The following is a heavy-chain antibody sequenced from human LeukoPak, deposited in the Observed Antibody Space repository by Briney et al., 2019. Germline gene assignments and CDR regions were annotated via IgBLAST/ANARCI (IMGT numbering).Heavy chain of an antibody. CDR3: ARHLIHTTGYYGGPFDY. Sequence: SETLSLTCTVSGGSISSSSYYWGWIRQPPGKGLEWIGTIYYSGSTYYNPSLKSRVAISVDTSMNQFSLKLSSVTAADTAVYFCARHLIHTTGYYGGPFDYWGQGTLVTVSS. J-gene: IGHJ4*02. CDR1: GGSISSSSYY. V-gene: IGHV4-39*01. CDR2: IYYSGST. D-gene: IGHD3-9*01.